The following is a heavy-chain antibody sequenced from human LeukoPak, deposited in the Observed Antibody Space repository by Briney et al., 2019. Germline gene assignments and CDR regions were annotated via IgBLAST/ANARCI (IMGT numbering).Heavy chain of an antibody. CDR2: IYSGGST. CDR3: AKDLSEVRGVIGDAFDI. D-gene: IGHD3-10*01. Sequence: GGSLRLSCAASGFTVSSNYMSWVRQAPGKGLEWVSVIYSGGSTYYADSVKGRFTISRDNSKNTLYLQMNSLRAEDTAVYYCAKDLSEVRGVIGDAFDIWGQGTMVTVSS. J-gene: IGHJ3*02. CDR1: GFTVSSNY. V-gene: IGHV3-66*01.